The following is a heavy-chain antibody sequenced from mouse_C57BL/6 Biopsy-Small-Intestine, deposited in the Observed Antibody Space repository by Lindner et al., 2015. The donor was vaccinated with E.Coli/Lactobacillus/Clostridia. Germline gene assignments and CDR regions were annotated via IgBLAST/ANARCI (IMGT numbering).Heavy chain of an antibody. Sequence: VQLQESGAELVKPGASVKLSCKASGYTFTNNWMHWVKQRPGQGLEWIGEIDPSDDYTYYNQRFKGKATLTVDKSSSTFYMQLSSLTSEDSAVYYCARSRYGGSLYYFDYWGQGTTLTVSS. V-gene: IGHV1-69*02. D-gene: IGHD1-1*02. CDR2: IDPSDDYT. J-gene: IGHJ2*01. CDR1: GYTFTNNW. CDR3: ARSRYGGSLYYFDY.